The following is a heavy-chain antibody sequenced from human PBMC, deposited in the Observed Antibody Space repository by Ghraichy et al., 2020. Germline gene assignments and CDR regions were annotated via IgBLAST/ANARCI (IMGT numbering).Heavy chain of an antibody. Sequence: SETLSLTCTVSGGSISSSSYYWGWIRQPPGKGLEWIGSIYYSGSTYYNPSLKSRVTISVDTSKNQFSLKLSSVTAADTAVYYCARQSSTYYYYYYGMDVWGQGTTVTVSS. CDR2: IYYSGST. V-gene: IGHV4-39*01. CDR1: GGSISSSSYY. J-gene: IGHJ6*02. CDR3: ARQSSTYYYYYYGMDV.